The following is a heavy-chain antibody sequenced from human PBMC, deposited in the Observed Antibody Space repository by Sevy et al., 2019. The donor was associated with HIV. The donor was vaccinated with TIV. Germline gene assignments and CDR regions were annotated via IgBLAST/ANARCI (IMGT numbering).Heavy chain of an antibody. Sequence: GGSLRLSCAASGFTFSSYGMHWVRQAPGKGLERVAVISYDGSNKYYADSVKGRFTISRDNSKNTLYLQMNSLRAEDTAVYYCAKEGLQLEAYYFDYWGQGTLVTVSS. V-gene: IGHV3-30*18. J-gene: IGHJ4*02. CDR2: ISYDGSNK. CDR3: AKEGLQLEAYYFDY. CDR1: GFTFSSYG. D-gene: IGHD6-13*01.